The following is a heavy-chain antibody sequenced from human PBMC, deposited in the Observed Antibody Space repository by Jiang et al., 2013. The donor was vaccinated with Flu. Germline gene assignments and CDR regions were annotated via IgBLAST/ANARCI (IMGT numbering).Heavy chain of an antibody. CDR2: INTNTGNP. Sequence: VQSGSELKKPGASVKVSCKASGYTFTSYAMNWVRQAPGQGLEWMGWINTNTGNPTYAQGFTGRFVFSLDTSVSTAYLQISSLKAEDTAVYYCARDGRTQYYDFWSGYYSADFDYWGQGTLVTVSS. J-gene: IGHJ4*02. D-gene: IGHD3-3*01. CDR1: GYTFTSYA. CDR3: ARDGRTQYYDFWSGYYSADFDY. V-gene: IGHV7-4-1*02.